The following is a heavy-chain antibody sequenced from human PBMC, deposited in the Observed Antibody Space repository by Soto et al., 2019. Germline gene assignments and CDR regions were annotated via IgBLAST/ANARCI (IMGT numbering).Heavy chain of an antibody. CDR3: AKGGRKWLVTSDFNY. J-gene: IGHJ4*02. D-gene: IGHD6-19*01. Sequence: VQLVESGGGVVQPGRSLRRSGAGSGFTFSDYAMHWVRQAPGKGLEWVAVVSHGGRNTHYADSVKGRFTISRDSSKNTVSLEMTSLRAEDTAVYYCAKGGRKWLVTSDFNYWGQGALVTVSS. V-gene: IGHV3-30*18. CDR2: VSHGGRNT. CDR1: GFTFSDYA.